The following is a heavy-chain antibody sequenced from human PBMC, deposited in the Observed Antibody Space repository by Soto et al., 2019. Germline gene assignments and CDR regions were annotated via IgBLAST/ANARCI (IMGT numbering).Heavy chain of an antibody. J-gene: IGHJ4*02. CDR1: GFTFSSYS. CDR2: ISSSSSYI. D-gene: IGHD1-26*01. Sequence: LRLSCAASGFTFSSYSMNWVRQAPGKGLEWVSSISSSSSYIYYADSVKGRFTISRDNAKNSLYLQMNSLRAGDTAVYYCARDHLVGATSDYWGQGTLVTVSS. CDR3: ARDHLVGATSDY. V-gene: IGHV3-21*01.